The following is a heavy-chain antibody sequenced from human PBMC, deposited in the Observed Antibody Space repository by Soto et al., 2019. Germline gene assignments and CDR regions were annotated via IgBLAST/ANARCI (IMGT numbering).Heavy chain of an antibody. J-gene: IGHJ4*02. V-gene: IGHV3-21*01. CDR1: GFTFRSYT. CDR2: ISSSGTFM. CDR3: VRPEMVATYLFDF. Sequence: GGSLRLSCAASGFTFRSYTMNWVRQARGKGLEWVASISSSGTFMFYADSVKGRFTISRDNAKNSVYLQMNSVRAEDAAIYYCVRPEMVATYLFDFWGQGTLVTVSS. D-gene: IGHD5-12*01.